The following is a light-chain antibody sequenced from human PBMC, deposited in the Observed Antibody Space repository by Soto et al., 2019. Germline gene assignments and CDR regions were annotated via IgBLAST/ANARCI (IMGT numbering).Light chain of an antibody. CDR2: AAS. J-gene: IGKJ5*01. V-gene: IGKV1-39*01. Sequence: IELTQSPSSLSPSIGDRVTITCRASQSIYIYLNWYQQKAGKAPKLLIYAASSLQRGVPSTLSGGGSGTDFTLTISSMQPEDFATYYCQQSHSGITFGQGTRLEI. CDR1: QSIYIY. CDR3: QQSHSGIT.